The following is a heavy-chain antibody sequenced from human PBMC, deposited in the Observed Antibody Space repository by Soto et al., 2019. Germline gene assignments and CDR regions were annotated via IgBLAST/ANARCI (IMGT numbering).Heavy chain of an antibody. CDR1: GYSFSNYW. CDR3: GRHPYGDYDIMDV. CDR2: IYPGDSDA. D-gene: IGHD4-17*01. Sequence: PVDSLKISCKGSGYSFSNYWLGWVRQMPGKGLEWMGIIYPGDSDARYSPPFQGQVTISADKSINTAYLQWSSLKASDTAMYYCGRHPYGDYDIMDVWGQGTAVTVSS. J-gene: IGHJ6*02. V-gene: IGHV5-51*01.